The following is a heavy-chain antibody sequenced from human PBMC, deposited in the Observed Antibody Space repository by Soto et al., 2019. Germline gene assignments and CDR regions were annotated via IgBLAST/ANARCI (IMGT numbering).Heavy chain of an antibody. CDR1: GGSISSSNW. Sequence: SETLSLTCAVSGGSISSSNWWSWVRQPPGKGLEWIGEIYHSGSTNYNPSFQGQVTLSVDKSINTAYLQWSSLKASDTAMYYCARHCCGGRPYWGQGTLVTVSS. CDR2: IYHSGST. V-gene: IGHV4-4*02. CDR3: ARHCCGGRPY. D-gene: IGHD2-15*01. J-gene: IGHJ4*02.